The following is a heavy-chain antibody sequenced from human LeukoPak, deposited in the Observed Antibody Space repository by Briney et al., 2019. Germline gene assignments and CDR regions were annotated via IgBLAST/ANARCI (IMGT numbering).Heavy chain of an antibody. CDR3: AKARTVWFGDPCDY. Sequence: GGSLRLSCAASGFTFSSYAMSWVRQAPGKGLEGVAAISGSGGSTYYADSVKGRFTISRDNYQHTLYLQMNSLRAEDTAVYYCAKARTVWFGDPCDYWGQGTLVTVSS. CDR1: GFTFSSYA. J-gene: IGHJ4*02. D-gene: IGHD3-10*01. V-gene: IGHV3-23*01. CDR2: ISGSGGST.